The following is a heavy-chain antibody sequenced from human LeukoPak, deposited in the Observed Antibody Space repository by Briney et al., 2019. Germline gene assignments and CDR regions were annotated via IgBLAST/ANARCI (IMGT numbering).Heavy chain of an antibody. CDR1: GFTFINYW. Sequence: GGSLRLSCAASGFTFINYWMSWVRQAPGKGLEWISYISSGSTTIYYADSVKGRFTISRDNAKNSLYLQMNSLRAEDTAVYYCAPQRGFRLLDRYFESWGQGTLVTVSS. V-gene: IGHV3-48*01. D-gene: IGHD5-18*01. J-gene: IGHJ4*02. CDR3: APQRGFRLLDRYFES. CDR2: ISSGSTTI.